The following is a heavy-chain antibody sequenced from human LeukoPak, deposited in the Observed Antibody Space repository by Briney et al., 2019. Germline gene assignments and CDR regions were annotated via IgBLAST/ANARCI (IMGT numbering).Heavy chain of an antibody. D-gene: IGHD6-13*01. CDR2: INHSGST. Sequence: PSETLSLTCAVYGGSFSGYYWSWIRQPPGKGLEWIGEINHSGSTNYNPSLKSRVTISVDTSKNQFSLKLSSVTAADTAVYYCARHRKQQLVRQNWYFDLWGRGTLVTVSS. CDR3: ARHRKQQLVRQNWYFDL. J-gene: IGHJ2*01. V-gene: IGHV4-34*01. CDR1: GGSFSGYY.